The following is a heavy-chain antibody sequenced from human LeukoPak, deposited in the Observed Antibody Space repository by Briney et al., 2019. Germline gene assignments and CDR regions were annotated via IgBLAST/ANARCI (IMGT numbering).Heavy chain of an antibody. Sequence: GGSLRLSCAASGFTFSNYNMNWVRQAPGKGLEWVAYITLSRTTIYYADSVKGRFTISRDNAKNSLSLQMNSLRAEDTAVYYCAKSHSIAARGAFDIWGQGTMVTVSS. D-gene: IGHD6-6*01. J-gene: IGHJ3*02. CDR3: AKSHSIAARGAFDI. V-gene: IGHV3-48*01. CDR1: GFTFSNYN. CDR2: ITLSRTTI.